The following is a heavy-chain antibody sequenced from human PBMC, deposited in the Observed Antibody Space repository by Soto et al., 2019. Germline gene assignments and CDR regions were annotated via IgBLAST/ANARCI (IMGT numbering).Heavy chain of an antibody. CDR2: ISYEGSAK. J-gene: IGHJ1*01. CDR1: GFTFSSYG. V-gene: IGHV3-30*18. CDR3: AKDHLWYSGRYLFES. D-gene: IGHD1-26*01. Sequence: QVQLVESGGGVVQPGRSLRLSCAASGFTFSSYGMHWVRQVPGKGLEWVALISYEGSAKYYADSVKGRFAISRDNSKNTLDLQMDSLRAEDTAIYYCAKDHLWYSGRYLFESWGQGAMVTVSS.